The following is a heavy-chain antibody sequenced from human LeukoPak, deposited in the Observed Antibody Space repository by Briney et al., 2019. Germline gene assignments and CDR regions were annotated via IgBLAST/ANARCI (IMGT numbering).Heavy chain of an antibody. CDR1: GGTFSSYA. CDR3: ARDQEGGVGAHTWFDP. Sequence: ASVKVSCKASGGTFSSYAISWVRQAPGQGLEWTGGIIPIFGTANYAQKFQGRVTITADESTSTAYMELSSLRSEDTAVYYCARDQEGGVGAHTWFDPWGQGTLVTVSS. J-gene: IGHJ5*02. D-gene: IGHD1-26*01. CDR2: IIPIFGTA. V-gene: IGHV1-69*13.